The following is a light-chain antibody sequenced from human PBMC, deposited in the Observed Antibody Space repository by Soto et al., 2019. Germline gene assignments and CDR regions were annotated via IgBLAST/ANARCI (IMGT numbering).Light chain of an antibody. V-gene: IGLV8-61*01. J-gene: IGLJ3*02. Sequence: QAVVTQEPSFSVSPGGTVTLTCGLTSGSVSTTYYPTWYQQTPGQPPRTLVYSTDTRSSGVPDRFSGSILGNKAALTITGAQADDESDYYCALYMGSGISVFGGGTKVTVL. CDR3: ALYMGSGISV. CDR2: STD. CDR1: SGSVSTTYY.